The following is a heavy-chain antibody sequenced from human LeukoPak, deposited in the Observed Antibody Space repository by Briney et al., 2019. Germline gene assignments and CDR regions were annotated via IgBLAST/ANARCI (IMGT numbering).Heavy chain of an antibody. CDR2: IYSGGNT. V-gene: IGHV3-66*01. J-gene: IGHJ3*01. CDR1: GFTVTNNY. D-gene: IGHD3-10*01. Sequence: GGSLRLSCAASGFTVTNNYMTWVRQAPGKGLEWVSVIYSGGNTYYADSVKGRFTISRDNLKNTLYLQMNSLRAEDTAVYFCAKGLYDSRSPMGAFDVWGLGTMVTVSS. CDR3: AKGLYDSRSPMGAFDV.